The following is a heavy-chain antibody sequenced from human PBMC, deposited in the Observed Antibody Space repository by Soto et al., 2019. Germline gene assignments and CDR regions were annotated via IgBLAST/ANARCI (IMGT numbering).Heavy chain of an antibody. V-gene: IGHV1-18*01. CDR1: GYTFTSYG. D-gene: IGHD3-22*01. J-gene: IGHJ4*02. Sequence: ASVKVSCKASGYTFTSYGISWVRQAPGQGLEWMGWISAYNGNTNYAQKLQGRVTMTTDTSTSTAYMELRSLRSDDTAVYYCARDRAMIVVGDHYFDYWGQGTLVTVSS. CDR3: ARDRAMIVVGDHYFDY. CDR2: ISAYNGNT.